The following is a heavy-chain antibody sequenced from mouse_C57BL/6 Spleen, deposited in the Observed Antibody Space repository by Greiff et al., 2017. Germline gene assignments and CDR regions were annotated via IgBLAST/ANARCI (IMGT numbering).Heavy chain of an antibody. CDR1: GYTFTSYW. CDR2: IYPGSGST. V-gene: IGHV1-55*01. Sequence: QVQLQQPGAELVKPGASVKMSCKASGYTFTSYWITWVKQRPGQGLEWIGDIYPGSGSTNYNEKFKSKATLTVDTSSSTAYMQLSSLTSEDYAGDYCARGGLLYAMDYWGQGTSVTVSS. D-gene: IGHD2-10*01. CDR3: ARGGLLYAMDY. J-gene: IGHJ4*01.